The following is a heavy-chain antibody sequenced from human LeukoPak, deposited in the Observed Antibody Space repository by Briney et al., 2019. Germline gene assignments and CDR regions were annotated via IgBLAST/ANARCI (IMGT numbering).Heavy chain of an antibody. CDR1: GFTVSSNY. D-gene: IGHD2-2*03. J-gene: IGHJ4*02. CDR2: IYSGGST. CDR3: ARVDIVMYGFDY. V-gene: IGHV3-53*01. Sequence: GGSLRLSCAASGFTVSSNYMSWARQAPGKGLEWVSVIYSGGSTYYADSVKGRFTISRDNSKNTLYLQMNSLRAEDTAVYYCARVDIVMYGFDYWGQGTLVTVST.